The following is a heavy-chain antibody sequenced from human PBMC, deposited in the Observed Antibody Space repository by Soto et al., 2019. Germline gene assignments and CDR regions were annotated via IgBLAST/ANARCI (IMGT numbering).Heavy chain of an antibody. CDR3: AKGTVLRFLEWLSHFDY. V-gene: IGHV3-23*01. CDR2: ISGSGGST. Sequence: GGSLRLSCAASGFTFSSYAMSWVRQAPGKGLEWVSAISGSGGSTYYADSVKGRFTISRDNSKNTLYLQMNSLRAEDMAVYYCAKGTVLRFLEWLSHFDYWGRGTLVTV. CDR1: GFTFSSYA. J-gene: IGHJ4*02. D-gene: IGHD3-3*01.